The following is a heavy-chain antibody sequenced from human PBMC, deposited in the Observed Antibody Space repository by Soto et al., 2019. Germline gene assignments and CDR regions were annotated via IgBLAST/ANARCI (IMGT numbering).Heavy chain of an antibody. V-gene: IGHV4-30-4*01. CDR2: IYYSGST. CDR1: GGSISSGQDF. CDR3: ARDRAKWKDYYYYGMDV. D-gene: IGHD1-20*01. J-gene: IGHJ6*02. Sequence: QVQLQESGPGLVKPSQTLSLTCTVSGGSISSGQDFWTWIRQPPGKGLEWIGYIYYSGSTYYNPSLKNRLTMSVDTSRNQFTLKLGSVTAADTAVYYCARDRAKWKDYYYYGMDVWGQGTTVTVSS.